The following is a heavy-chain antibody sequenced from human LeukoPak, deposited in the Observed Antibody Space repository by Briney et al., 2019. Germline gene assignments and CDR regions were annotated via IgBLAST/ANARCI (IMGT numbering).Heavy chain of an antibody. D-gene: IGHD4-17*01. V-gene: IGHV3-30-3*01. CDR2: ISYDGSNK. CDR1: GFTFSSYA. Sequence: RGSLRLSCAASGFTFSSYAIHWVRQAPGKGLEWVAVISYDGSNKYYADSVKGRFTISRDNSKNTLYLQMNSLRAEDTAVYYCARETGSAVGSTDFDYWGQGTLVTVSS. CDR3: ARETGSAVGSTDFDY. J-gene: IGHJ4*02.